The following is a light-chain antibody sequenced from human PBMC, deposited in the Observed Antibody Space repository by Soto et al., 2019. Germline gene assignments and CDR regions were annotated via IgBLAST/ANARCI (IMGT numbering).Light chain of an antibody. CDR2: AAS. J-gene: IGKJ1*01. Sequence: DIQMTQSPSSLSASVGDRVTITCRATQDISNYLAWYQQKPGKVPNLLIYAASTLQSGVPSRFSGSGSGTDFSLTISSLQPEYFATYYCQKYNSAPPWTFGQVTKVEI. CDR3: QKYNSAPPWT. V-gene: IGKV1-27*01. CDR1: QDISNY.